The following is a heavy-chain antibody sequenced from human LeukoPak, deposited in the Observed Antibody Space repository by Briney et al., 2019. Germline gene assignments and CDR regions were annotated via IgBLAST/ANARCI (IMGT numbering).Heavy chain of an antibody. CDR2: IDYSGSA. CDR1: GDSLSIYY. D-gene: IGHD3-22*01. V-gene: IGHV4-59*13. CDR3: ARGISPYYYDSSGYPFQH. Sequence: KTSETLSLPCTVSGDSLSIYYGSWMRHPPGKGLEWIGYIDYSGSANYNPSLKSRVAISVDTSKNQFSLKLSSVTGADTAIYYCARGISPYYYDSSGYPFQHWGQGTLLTVSS. J-gene: IGHJ1*01.